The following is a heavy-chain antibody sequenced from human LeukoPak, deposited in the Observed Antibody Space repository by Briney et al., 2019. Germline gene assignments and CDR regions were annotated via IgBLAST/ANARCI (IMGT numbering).Heavy chain of an antibody. CDR1: GFTFSSYA. CDR2: ISGSGGST. V-gene: IGHV3-23*01. CDR3: ARNKDDNGYKPLHI. J-gene: IGHJ3*02. D-gene: IGHD5-24*01. Sequence: GGSLRLSCAASGFTFSSYAMSWVRQAPGKGLEWVSAISGSGGSTYYADSVKGRFTISRDNSKNTLYLQMNSLRAEDTAVYYCARNKDDNGYKPLHIWGQGTMVTVSS.